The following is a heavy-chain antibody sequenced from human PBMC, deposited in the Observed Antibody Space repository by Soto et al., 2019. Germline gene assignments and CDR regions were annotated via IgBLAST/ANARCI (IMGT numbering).Heavy chain of an antibody. CDR1: RGSISSGTNY. Sequence: SETLSLTCTVSRGSISSGTNYWAWLRQPPGQGLGWIANIYYSGSTFYNPSLKSRVTISLDTSKNQFSLKLRSVTAADTAGYYCARHEAGWYFDSWGQGTLVTVSS. CDR3: ARHEAGWYFDS. V-gene: IGHV4-39*01. CDR2: IYYSGST. D-gene: IGHD6-25*01. J-gene: IGHJ4*02.